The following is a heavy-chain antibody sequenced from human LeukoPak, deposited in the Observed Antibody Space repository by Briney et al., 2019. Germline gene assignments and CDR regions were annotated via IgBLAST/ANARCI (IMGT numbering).Heavy chain of an antibody. CDR1: GGSINSGSYY. J-gene: IGHJ3*02. D-gene: IGHD6-6*01. CDR3: ARDPRYSSSAHVFDI. Sequence: SQTLSLTCTVSGGSINSGSYYWRWIRQPAGKGLEWIGRIYSSGSTNFNPSLKSRVTISQDTSKNQVSLKVNSVTAADTAVYYCARDPRYSSSAHVFDIWGQGTMVTVSS. CDR2: IYSSGST. V-gene: IGHV4-61*02.